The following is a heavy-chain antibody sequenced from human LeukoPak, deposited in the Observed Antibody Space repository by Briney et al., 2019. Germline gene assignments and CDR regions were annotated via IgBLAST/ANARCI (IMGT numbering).Heavy chain of an antibody. D-gene: IGHD6-13*01. J-gene: IGHJ4*02. V-gene: IGHV3-23*01. CDR2: ISGSGGST. CDR1: GFTFSSYG. Sequence: PGGSLRLSCAASGFTFSSYGMSWVRQAPGKGLEWVSAISGSGGSTYYADSVKGRFTISRDNSKNTLYLQMNSLRAEDTAVYYCARADSSSWYRNWDSYFDYWGQGTLVTVSS. CDR3: ARADSSSWYRNWDSYFDY.